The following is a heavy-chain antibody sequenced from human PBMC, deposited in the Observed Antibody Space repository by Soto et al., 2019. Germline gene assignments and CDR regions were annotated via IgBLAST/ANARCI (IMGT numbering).Heavy chain of an antibody. D-gene: IGHD3-16*01. V-gene: IGHV4-59*01. J-gene: IGHJ4*02. CDR1: GGSISSYY. CDR3: ARDLGPLSPFDY. CDR2: IYYSGST. Sequence: PSETLSLTCTVSGGSISSYYWSWIRQPPGKGLEWIGYIYYSGSTNYNPSLKSRVTISVDTSKNQFSLKLSSVTAADTAVYYCARDLGPLSPFDYWGQGTLVTVS.